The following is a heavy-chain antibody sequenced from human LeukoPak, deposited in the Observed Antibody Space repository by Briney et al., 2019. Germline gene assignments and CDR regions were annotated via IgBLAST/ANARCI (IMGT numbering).Heavy chain of an antibody. D-gene: IGHD3-22*01. J-gene: IGHJ4*02. CDR1: GFTFSSYA. CDR3: AKEEWGNYYDSSGYPTPSPFGY. CDR2: ISGSGGST. Sequence: GGSLRLSCAASGFTFSSYAMSWVRQAPGKGLEWVSAISGSGGSTYYADSVKGRFTISRDNSKNTLYLQVNSLRAEDTAVYYCAKEEWGNYYDSSGYPTPSPFGYWGQGTLVTVSS. V-gene: IGHV3-23*01.